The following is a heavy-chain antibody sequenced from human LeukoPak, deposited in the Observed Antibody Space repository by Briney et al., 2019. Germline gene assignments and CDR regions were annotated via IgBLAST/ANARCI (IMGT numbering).Heavy chain of an antibody. Sequence: PGGSLRLSCAASGFTFSSYGMHWVRQAPGKGLEWVAFIRYDGSNKYYADSVKGRFTISRDNSKNSLYLQMNSLRAEDTAVYYCATLGGAYAYNYGFDYWGQGTLVTVSS. D-gene: IGHD5-24*01. CDR3: ATLGGAYAYNYGFDY. J-gene: IGHJ4*02. CDR2: IRYDGSNK. V-gene: IGHV3-30*02. CDR1: GFTFSSYG.